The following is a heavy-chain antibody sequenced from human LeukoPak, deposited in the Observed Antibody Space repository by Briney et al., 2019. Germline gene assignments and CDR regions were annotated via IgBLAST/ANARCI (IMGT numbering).Heavy chain of an antibody. D-gene: IGHD2/OR15-2a*01. Sequence: SETLSLTCTVSSYSISSGSYCGWIRQPPGKGLEWSGSIYHSGSTYYNPSLKSRVTISVDTSKNQFSLKLDSVTAADTAVFYCTRGTLNTFDFWGQGTLVTVSS. CDR3: TRGTLNTFDF. V-gene: IGHV4-38-2*02. CDR2: IYHSGST. CDR1: SYSISSGSY. J-gene: IGHJ4*02.